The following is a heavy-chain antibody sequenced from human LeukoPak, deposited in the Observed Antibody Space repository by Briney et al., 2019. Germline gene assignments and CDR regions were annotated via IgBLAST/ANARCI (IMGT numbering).Heavy chain of an antibody. J-gene: IGHJ4*02. CDR1: GFXFSSYE. CDR2: ISSSGSTI. Sequence: GGSLRLSCAASGFXFSSYEMNWVRQAPGKGLEWVSYISSSGSTIYYADSVKGRFTISRDNAKNSLYLQMNSLRAEDTAVYYCASSLIAAAGYDYWGQGTLVTVSS. D-gene: IGHD6-13*01. V-gene: IGHV3-48*03. CDR3: ASSLIAAAGYDY.